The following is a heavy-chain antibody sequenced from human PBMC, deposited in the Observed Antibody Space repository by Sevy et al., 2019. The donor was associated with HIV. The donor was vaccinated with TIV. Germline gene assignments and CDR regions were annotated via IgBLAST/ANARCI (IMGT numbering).Heavy chain of an antibody. CDR3: ARDGNGLFDY. J-gene: IGHJ4*02. D-gene: IGHD2-8*01. CDR2: ISSSSSTI. CDR1: GFTFSSYN. V-gene: IGHV3-48*01. Sequence: GGSLILSCAASGFTFSSYNMNWVRQAPGKGLEWVSYISSSSSTIYYADSVKGRFTISRDNAKNSLYLQMNSLRAEDTAVYYCARDGNGLFDYWGQGTLVTVSS.